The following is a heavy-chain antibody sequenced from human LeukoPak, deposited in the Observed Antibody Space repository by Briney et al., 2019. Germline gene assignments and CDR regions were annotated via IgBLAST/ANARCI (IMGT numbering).Heavy chain of an antibody. J-gene: IGHJ4*02. CDR2: IYHSGST. CDR3: ATRLRYFDWLRPYYFDY. D-gene: IGHD3-9*01. V-gene: IGHV4-4*02. Sequence: PSETLSLTCAVSGGSISSSNWWSWVRQPPGKGLEWIGEIYHSGSTNYNPSLKSRVTISVDKSKNQFSLKLSSVTAADTAVYYCATRLRYFDWLRPYYFDYWGQGTLVTVSS. CDR1: GGSISSSNW.